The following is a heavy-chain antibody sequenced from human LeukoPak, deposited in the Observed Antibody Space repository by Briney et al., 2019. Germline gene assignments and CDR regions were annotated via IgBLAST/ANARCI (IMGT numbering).Heavy chain of an antibody. CDR1: GLTVSSNY. CDR2: IYSGGST. J-gene: IGHJ6*03. V-gene: IGHV3-53*01. D-gene: IGHD3-22*01. Sequence: GGSLRLSCAASGLTVSSNYMSWVRQAPAKGLEWVSVIYSGGSTYYADSVKGRFTISRDNSKNTLYLQMNSLRAEDTAVYYCARGLYYYDSAYYYYMDVWGKGTTVTISS. CDR3: ARGLYYYDSAYYYYMDV.